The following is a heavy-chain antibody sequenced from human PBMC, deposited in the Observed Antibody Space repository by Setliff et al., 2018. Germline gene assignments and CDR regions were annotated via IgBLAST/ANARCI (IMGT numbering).Heavy chain of an antibody. Sequence: SETLSLTCAVSVYSISRDCHWGWIRQPPGKGLEWIGSIYYSGNTYYNASLKGRVTISGDTSKNQFSLKLTAVTAADTAIYYCARHRAVAGAYYCDFWGQGTLVTVS. CDR1: VYSISRDCH. V-gene: IGHV4-38-2*01. CDR2: IYYSGNT. J-gene: IGHJ4*02. D-gene: IGHD6-19*01. CDR3: ARHRAVAGAYYCDF.